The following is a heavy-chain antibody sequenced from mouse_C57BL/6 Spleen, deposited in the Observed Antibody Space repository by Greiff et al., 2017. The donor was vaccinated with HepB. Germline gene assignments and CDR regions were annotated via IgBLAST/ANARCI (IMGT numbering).Heavy chain of an antibody. CDR1: GYTFTDYN. CDR2: INPNNGGT. J-gene: IGHJ3*01. Sequence: DVQLQESGPELVKPGASVKIPCKASGYTFTDYNMDWVKQSHGKSLEWIGDINPNNGGTIYNQKFKGKATLTVDKSSSTAYMELRSLTSEDTAVYYCARGGYDYDVPFAYWGQGTLVTVSA. V-gene: IGHV1-18*01. D-gene: IGHD2-4*01. CDR3: ARGGYDYDVPFAY.